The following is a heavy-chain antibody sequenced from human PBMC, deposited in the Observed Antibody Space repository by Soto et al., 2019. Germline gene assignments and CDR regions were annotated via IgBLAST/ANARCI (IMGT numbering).Heavy chain of an antibody. CDR1: GFTFDDYA. Sequence: EVQLVESGGGLVQPGRSLRLSCAASGFTFDDYAMHWVRQAPGKGLEWVSGISWNSGSVGFADSVKGRFTISRDNAKNSRYLQMNSLRTEDTALYYCAKDVSDSLTVARTVFDYWGQGTLVTVSS. CDR2: ISWNSGSV. J-gene: IGHJ4*02. V-gene: IGHV3-9*01. D-gene: IGHD6-19*01. CDR3: AKDVSDSLTVARTVFDY.